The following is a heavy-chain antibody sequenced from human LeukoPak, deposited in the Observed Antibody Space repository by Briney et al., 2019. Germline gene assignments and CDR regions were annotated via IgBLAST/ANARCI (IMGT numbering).Heavy chain of an antibody. V-gene: IGHV4-31*03. J-gene: IGHJ3*02. CDR3: ARDGAGPELGNAFDI. CDR2: IYYSGST. CDR1: GGSISSGGYY. Sequence: SETLSLTCTVSGGSISSGGYYWSWIRQHPGKGLEWIGYIYYSGSTYYNPSLKSRVTISVDTSKNQFSLKLSSVTAADTAVYYCARDGAGPELGNAFDIWGQGTMVTVSS. D-gene: IGHD3-16*01.